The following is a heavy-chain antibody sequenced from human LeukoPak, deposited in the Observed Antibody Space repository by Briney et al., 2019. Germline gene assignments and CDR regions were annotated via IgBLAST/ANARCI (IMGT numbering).Heavy chain of an antibody. CDR2: ISTDGSIT. V-gene: IGHV3-74*01. CDR1: GFTFSSYW. Sequence: PGGSLRLSCAASGFTFSSYWMHWVRQTPGKGLVWVSRISTDGSITGYADSVKGRFTISRDNAKHTVYLQVNSLRAEDTAVYYCTRDRTTVTLFDSWGQGTLVIVSS. D-gene: IGHD4-17*01. CDR3: TRDRTTVTLFDS. J-gene: IGHJ4*02.